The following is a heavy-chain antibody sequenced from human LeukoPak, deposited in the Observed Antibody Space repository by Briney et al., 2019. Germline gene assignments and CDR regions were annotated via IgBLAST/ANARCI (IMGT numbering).Heavy chain of an antibody. CDR3: AKDKDYGWDY. D-gene: IGHD4/OR15-4a*01. J-gene: IGHJ4*02. V-gene: IGHV3-30*02. CDR1: GFTFRSYG. Sequence: GGSLRLSCAASGFTFRSYGIHWVRQAPGKGLEWVTYISDDGRDKWYADSVKGRLTISRDNSKNTLSLQMNSLRPEDTAVYYCAKDKDYGWDYWGQGTLVTVSS. CDR2: ISDDGRDK.